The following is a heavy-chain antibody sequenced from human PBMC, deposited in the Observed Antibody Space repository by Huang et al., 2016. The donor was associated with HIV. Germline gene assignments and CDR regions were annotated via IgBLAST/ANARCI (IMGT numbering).Heavy chain of an antibody. D-gene: IGHD1-26*01. CDR2: ILPGDSDT. CDR1: GYSFSTYW. CDR3: ASTASYSGSYRGAFDI. J-gene: IGHJ3*02. V-gene: IGHV5-51*03. Sequence: EVQLVQSGAEVKKPGESLKISCRGSGYSFSTYWIGWVRQMPGKGLEWMGMILPGDSDTRYSPSFQGQVTISADKSISTAYLQWSSLKASDTAMYYCASTASYSGSYRGAFDIWGQGTMVTVSS.